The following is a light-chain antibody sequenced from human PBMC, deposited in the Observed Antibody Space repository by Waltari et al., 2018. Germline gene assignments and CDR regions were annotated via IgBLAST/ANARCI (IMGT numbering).Light chain of an antibody. CDR1: PSIANY. J-gene: IGKJ4*01. CDR2: DTS. CDR3: QQRSNWPLT. V-gene: IGKV3-11*01. Sequence: EIVLTQSPATLSLSPGERATLSCRASPSIANYFTWYQQRPGHAPRLLIYDTSNRATGIPARFSGSGYETDFTLTISSLEPEDFGVYYCQQRSNWPLTFGGGTKVEIK.